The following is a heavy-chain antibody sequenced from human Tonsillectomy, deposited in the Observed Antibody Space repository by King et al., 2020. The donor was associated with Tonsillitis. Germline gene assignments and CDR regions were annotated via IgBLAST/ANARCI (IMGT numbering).Heavy chain of an antibody. CDR1: GGSISSSSYY. J-gene: IGHJ4*02. Sequence: QLQESGPGLVKPSETLSLTCTVSGGSISSSSYYWGWIRQPPGEGLEWIGSIYYSGSTYYNPSLKSRVTISVDTSKNQFSLNLSSVTAADTAVYYCATTLPDSCGWYDEDYWGQGTLVTVSS. CDR2: IYYSGST. CDR3: ATTLPDSCGWYDEDY. V-gene: IGHV4-39*07. D-gene: IGHD6-19*01.